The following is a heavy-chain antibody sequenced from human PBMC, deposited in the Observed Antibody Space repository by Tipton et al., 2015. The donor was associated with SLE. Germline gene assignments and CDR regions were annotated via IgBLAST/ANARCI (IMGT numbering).Heavy chain of an antibody. J-gene: IGHJ3*02. V-gene: IGHV4-59*11. CDR1: GASISSHC. D-gene: IGHD2-15*01. CDR2: ICNSVNI. CDR3: ARGPYDCSSGACYFQPFDI. Sequence: TLSLTCTVSGASISSHCWCWIRQPPGKGLEWIGYICNSVNINYIPSLKSRVTISADTSKNQISLKLTSVTAADTAVYYCARGPYDCSSGACYFQPFDIWGQGTMVSVSS.